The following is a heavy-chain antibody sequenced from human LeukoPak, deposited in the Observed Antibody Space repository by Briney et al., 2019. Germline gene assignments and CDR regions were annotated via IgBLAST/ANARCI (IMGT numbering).Heavy chain of an antibody. V-gene: IGHV4-34*01. CDR2: INHSGRT. J-gene: IGHJ6*04. CDR1: GGSFSGYY. D-gene: IGHD2-2*01. Sequence: SETLSLTCAVYGGSFSGYYWSWVRQPPGKGLEWIGEINHSGRTNYNPSLRSRVTISVDTSKNQFSLKLSSVTAADTAVYYCASSLPRKVVPAAMRYYYYGMDVWGKGTTVTVSS. CDR3: ASSLPRKVVPAAMRYYYYGMDV.